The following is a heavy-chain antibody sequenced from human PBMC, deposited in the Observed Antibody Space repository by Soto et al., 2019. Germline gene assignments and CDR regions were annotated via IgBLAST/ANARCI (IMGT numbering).Heavy chain of an antibody. D-gene: IGHD4-4*01. V-gene: IGHV3-23*01. CDR1: GFTFNNYG. CDR3: SRGHSDSFGNYDYFGMDV. CDR2: ITGAGGST. J-gene: IGHJ6*02. Sequence: QLLESGGGLVQPGGSLRLSCAASGFTFNNYGMSWVRQAPGKGLEWIGAITGAGGSTYNADSVKGRVSISRDNSKKTVYLQLDSLRVEDTDVYYSSRGHSDSFGNYDYFGMDVWGQGTTVTVSS.